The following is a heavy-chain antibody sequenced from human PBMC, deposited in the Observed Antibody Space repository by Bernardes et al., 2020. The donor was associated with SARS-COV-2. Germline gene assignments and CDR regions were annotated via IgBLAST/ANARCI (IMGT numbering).Heavy chain of an antibody. J-gene: IGHJ4*02. V-gene: IGHV3-15*01. CDR1: GFTFSNAW. CDR2: IKSKTEGGTT. Sequence: GGSLRLSCAASGFTFSNAWMSWVRQAPGKGLEWVGRIKSKTEGGTTDYAAPVKGRFTISRDDSKNTLYLQMNSLKTEDTAVYYCTTDRYYDYIWGSYRPVGYWGQGTLVTVSS. D-gene: IGHD3-16*02. CDR3: TTDRYYDYIWGSYRPVGY.